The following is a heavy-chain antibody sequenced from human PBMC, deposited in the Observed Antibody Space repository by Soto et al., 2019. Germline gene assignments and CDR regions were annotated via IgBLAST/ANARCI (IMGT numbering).Heavy chain of an antibody. CDR2: IYSGGST. J-gene: IGHJ6*02. Sequence: GGSLRLSCAASGFTVSSNYMSWVRQAPGKGLEWVSVIYSGGSTYYADSVKGRFTISRDNSKNTLYLQMNSLRAEDTAVYYCARDAPLRITGTTYYYGMDVWGQGTTVTVSS. V-gene: IGHV3-53*01. CDR1: GFTVSSNY. CDR3: ARDAPLRITGTTYYYGMDV. D-gene: IGHD1-7*01.